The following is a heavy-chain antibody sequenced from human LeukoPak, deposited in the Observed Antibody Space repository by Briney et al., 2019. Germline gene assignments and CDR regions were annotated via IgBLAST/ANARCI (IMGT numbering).Heavy chain of an antibody. CDR3: ARGRNNNYYYMDV. V-gene: IGHV1-8*01. CDR2: MNPKSGNT. CDR1: GYTFTNYD. D-gene: IGHD1/OR15-1a*01. Sequence: ASVKVSCTASGYTFTNYDIHWVRQATGQGLEWMGWMNPKSGNTAYGRKLQGRVTMTRNTSISTAYMELSSLRSEDTAVYFCARGRNNNYYYMDVWGKGTTVTV. J-gene: IGHJ6*03.